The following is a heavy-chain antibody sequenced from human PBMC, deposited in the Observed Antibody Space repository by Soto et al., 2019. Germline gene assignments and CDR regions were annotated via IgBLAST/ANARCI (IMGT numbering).Heavy chain of an antibody. Sequence: QVQLVQSGPGVKKPGASVTVSCKASGYIFSSYAMHWVRQAPGPRLEWMGWVNPANGYTKYSQTFQGRVTITWDTSASTAYMDLSSLRSGDTAFYYCARLMTGTVGVDYWGQGTLVTVSS. V-gene: IGHV1-3*01. CDR3: ARLMTGTVGVDY. CDR1: GYIFSSYA. D-gene: IGHD1-20*01. J-gene: IGHJ4*02. CDR2: VNPANGYT.